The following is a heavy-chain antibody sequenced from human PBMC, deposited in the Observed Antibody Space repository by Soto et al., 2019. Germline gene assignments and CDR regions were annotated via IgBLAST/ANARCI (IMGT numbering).Heavy chain of an antibody. Sequence: SETLSLTCAVYGGSFSAYYWSWVRQPPGKGLEWIGEIIHSESTKYNPSLKSRVTISVDTSKNQFSLNLNSVTASDTAVYFCVSQRTSVLTQAYFDYWGPGALVTVSS. V-gene: IGHV4-34*12. CDR2: IIHSEST. D-gene: IGHD2-8*01. J-gene: IGHJ4*02. CDR3: VSQRTSVLTQAYFDY. CDR1: GGSFSAYY.